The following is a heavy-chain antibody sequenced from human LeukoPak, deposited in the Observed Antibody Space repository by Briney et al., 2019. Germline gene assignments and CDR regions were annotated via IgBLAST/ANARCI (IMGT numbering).Heavy chain of an antibody. J-gene: IGHJ4*02. CDR1: GFTFRSYA. CDR2: ISGSGT. D-gene: IGHD4/OR15-4a*01. Sequence: PGGSLRLSCATSGFTFRSYAMIWVRQAPERGLQWVSGISGSGTYYADFAKGRFTISRDNSKNTLYLQMNSLRAEDTAVYYCARDGAMGIGGQGTLVTVSS. V-gene: IGHV3-23*01. CDR3: ARDGAMGI.